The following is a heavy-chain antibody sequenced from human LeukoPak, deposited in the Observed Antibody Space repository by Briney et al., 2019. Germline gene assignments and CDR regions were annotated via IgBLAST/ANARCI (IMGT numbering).Heavy chain of an antibody. D-gene: IGHD4-17*01. CDR2: INSDGSST. CDR3: ARNLRTTGAFDI. V-gene: IGHV3-74*01. J-gene: IGHJ3*02. CDR1: GFTFSSYG. Sequence: GRSLRLSCAASGFTFSSYGMHWVRQAPGKGLVWVSRINSDGSSTRYADSVKGRFTISRDNAKNPLYLQMNSLRAEDTAVYYCARNLRTTGAFDIWGQGTMVTVSS.